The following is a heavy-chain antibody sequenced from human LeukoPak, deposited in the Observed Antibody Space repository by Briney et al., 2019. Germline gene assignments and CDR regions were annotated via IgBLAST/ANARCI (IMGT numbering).Heavy chain of an antibody. CDR2: ISSSSSYI. Sequence: PGGSLRLSCAASGFTFSSYSMDWVRQAPGKGLEWDSSISSSSSYIYYADSVKGGFTISRDNAKNSLYLQMNSLRDEDTDGYYFARDRRKITMVRGVMDYWAQEPRDSVFS. CDR3: ARDRRKITMVRGVMDY. CDR1: GFTFSSYS. V-gene: IGHV3-21*01. D-gene: IGHD3-10*01. J-gene: IGHJ4*02.